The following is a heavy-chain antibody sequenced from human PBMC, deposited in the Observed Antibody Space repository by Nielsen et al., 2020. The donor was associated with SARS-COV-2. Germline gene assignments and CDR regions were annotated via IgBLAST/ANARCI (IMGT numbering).Heavy chain of an antibody. CDR3: ARSPFHRSSWYGMDV. CDR1: GFSFHTYS. Sequence: LKISCVASGFSFHTYSMNWVRQAPGKGLEWVSYISGRSATIYYADPVKGRFTISRDNVKNSLYLQLRRLSAEDTAVYYCARSPFHRSSWYGMDVWGQGTTVTVSS. D-gene: IGHD6-13*01. J-gene: IGHJ6*02. CDR2: ISGRSATI. V-gene: IGHV3-48*01.